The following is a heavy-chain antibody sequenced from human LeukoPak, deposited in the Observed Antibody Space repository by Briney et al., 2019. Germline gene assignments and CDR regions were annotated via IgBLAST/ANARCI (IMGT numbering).Heavy chain of an antibody. V-gene: IGHV1-46*01. CDR1: GYTFTSYY. CDR3: ARDRTRVGATNGPGAFDI. J-gene: IGHJ3*02. CDR2: INPSGGST. Sequence: ASVTVSCKASGYTFTSYYMHWVRQAPGQGLEWMGIINPSGGSTSYAQKFQGRVTMTRDMSTSTVYMELSSLRSEDTAVYYCARDRTRVGATNGPGAFDIWGQGTMVTVSS. D-gene: IGHD1-26*01.